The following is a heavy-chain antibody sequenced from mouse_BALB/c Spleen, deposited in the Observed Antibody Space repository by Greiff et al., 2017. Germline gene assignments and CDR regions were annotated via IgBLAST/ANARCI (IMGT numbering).Heavy chain of an antibody. CDR2: IYPGNVNT. Sequence: VQLQQSGPELVKPGASVRISCKASGYTFTSYHIHWVKQRPGQGLEWIGWIYPGNVNTKYNEKFKGKATLTADKSSSTAYMQLSSLTSEDSAVYFCARSLGYWGQGTTLTVSS. D-gene: IGHD4-1*01. CDR1: GYTFTSYH. CDR3: ARSLGY. J-gene: IGHJ2*01. V-gene: IGHV1S56*01.